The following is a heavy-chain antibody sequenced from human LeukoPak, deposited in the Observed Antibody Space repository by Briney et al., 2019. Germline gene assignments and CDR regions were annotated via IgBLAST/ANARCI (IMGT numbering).Heavy chain of an antibody. CDR3: AKDRGDYYDSSGYYYDASDI. V-gene: IGHV3-23*01. CDR2: ISGSGGST. CDR1: GFTFSSYA. J-gene: IGHJ3*02. Sequence: GGSLRLSCAAPGFTFSSYAMSWVRQAPGKGLEWVSAISGSGGSTYYADSVKGRFTISRDNSKNTLYLQMNSLRAEDTAVYYCAKDRGDYYDSSGYYYDASDIWGQGTMVTVSS. D-gene: IGHD3-22*01.